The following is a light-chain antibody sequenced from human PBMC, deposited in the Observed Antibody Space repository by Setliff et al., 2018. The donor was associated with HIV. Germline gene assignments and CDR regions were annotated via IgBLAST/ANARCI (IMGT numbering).Light chain of an antibody. Sequence: QSVLTQPASVSGSPGQSITISCTGTSSDVGGYNYVSWYQQHPDKAPKLMIYDVSNRPSGVSNRFSGSKSGNTASLTISGLQAEDEADYYCSSYTSSSTLWVFGGGTQLTV. CDR2: DVS. J-gene: IGLJ3*02. CDR3: SSYTSSSTLWV. V-gene: IGLV2-14*03. CDR1: SSDVGGYNY.